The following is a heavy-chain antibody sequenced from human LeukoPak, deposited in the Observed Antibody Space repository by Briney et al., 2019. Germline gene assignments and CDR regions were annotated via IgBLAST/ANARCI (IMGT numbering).Heavy chain of an antibody. CDR1: GYTLTELS. V-gene: IGHV1-24*01. D-gene: IGHD6-19*01. CDR2: FDPEDGET. CDR3: ARAKNDGIAVAGVYFDY. J-gene: IGHJ4*02. Sequence: ASVKVSCKVSGYTLTELSMHWVRQAPGKGLEWMGGFDPEDGETIYAQKFQGRVTMTRDTSTSTVYMELSSLRSEDTAVYYCARAKNDGIAVAGVYFDYWGQGTLVTVSS.